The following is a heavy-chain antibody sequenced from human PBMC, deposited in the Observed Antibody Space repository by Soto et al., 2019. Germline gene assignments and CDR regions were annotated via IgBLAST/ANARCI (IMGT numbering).Heavy chain of an antibody. CDR1: GLTFSSYE. CDR3: ARGGYCDTTTCYRLNAFDV. J-gene: IGHJ3*01. D-gene: IGHD2-2*01. Sequence: LRLSCAVSGLTFSSYEMNWVRQAPEKGLEWVSYISPSGTTIYADSVRGRFTISRDNAKNSLYLQMNSLRAEDTAVYYCARGGYCDTTTCYRLNAFDVWGRGTVVTVSS. CDR2: ISPSGTTI. V-gene: IGHV3-48*03.